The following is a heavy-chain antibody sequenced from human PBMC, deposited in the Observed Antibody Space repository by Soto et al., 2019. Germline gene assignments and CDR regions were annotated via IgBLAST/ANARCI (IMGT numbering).Heavy chain of an antibody. Sequence: EVQLVESGGGLVKPGGSLRLSCAASGFTFSSYSMNWVRQAPGKGLEWVSSISSSSSYIYYADSVKGRFTISRDNAKNSLYLQMNSLRAEDTAVYYCASPLKTVVTSPNGNWYFDLWGRGTLVTVSS. V-gene: IGHV3-21*01. J-gene: IGHJ2*01. CDR1: GFTFSSYS. CDR2: ISSSSSYI. D-gene: IGHD2-15*01. CDR3: ASPLKTVVTSPNGNWYFDL.